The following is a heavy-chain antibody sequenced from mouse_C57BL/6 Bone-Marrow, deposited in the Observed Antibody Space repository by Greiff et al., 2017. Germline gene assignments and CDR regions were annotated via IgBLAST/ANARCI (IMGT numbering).Heavy chain of an antibody. D-gene: IGHD2-10*02. CDR1: GFTFSSYG. V-gene: IGHV5-6*01. Sequence: EVKLVESGGDLVKPGGSLKLSCAASGFTFSSYGMSWVRQTPDKRLEWVATISSGGSYTYYPDSVKGRFTISRDNAKNTLYLQMSSLKSEDTAMYYCARLLGWFAYWGQGTLVTVSA. CDR2: ISSGGSYT. CDR3: ARLLGWFAY. J-gene: IGHJ3*01.